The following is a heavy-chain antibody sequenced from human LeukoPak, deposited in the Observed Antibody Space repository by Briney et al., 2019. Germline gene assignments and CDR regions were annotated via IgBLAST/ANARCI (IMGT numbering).Heavy chain of an antibody. CDR1: GFTFSSYG. Sequence: GGSLRLSCAASGFTFSSYGMHWVRQAPGKGLEWVAVISYDGSNKYYADSVKGRFTISRDNSKNTLYLQMNSLRAEDTAVYYCAKLPGGQLLSAFDYWGQGPLVTVSS. V-gene: IGHV3-30*18. CDR3: AKLPGGQLLSAFDY. CDR2: ISYDGSNK. J-gene: IGHJ4*02. D-gene: IGHD2-2*01.